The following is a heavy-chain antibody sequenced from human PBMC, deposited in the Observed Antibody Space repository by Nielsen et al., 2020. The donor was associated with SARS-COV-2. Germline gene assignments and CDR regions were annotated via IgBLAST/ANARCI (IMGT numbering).Heavy chain of an antibody. V-gene: IGHV4-31*03. D-gene: IGHD3-22*01. CDR2: IYFGGST. CDR1: GGSIRSGGYY. Sequence: SETLSLTCTVSGGSIRSGGYYWSWIRQRPGKGLEWIWYIYFGGSTHYNPSLTGRVTISADTSELSLYLSSVTAADTAVYYCARDQLPHFYDGSGYSPGAFDVWGQGALVIASS. CDR3: ARDQLPHFYDGSGYSPGAFDV. J-gene: IGHJ3*01.